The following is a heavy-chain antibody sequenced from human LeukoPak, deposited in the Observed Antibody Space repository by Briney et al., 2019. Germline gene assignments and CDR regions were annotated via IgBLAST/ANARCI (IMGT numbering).Heavy chain of an antibody. Sequence: PGGSLRLSCAASGFTFSSYAMSWVRQAPGKGLEWVSAISGSGGSTYYADSVKGRFTISRDNSKNTLYLQMNSLRAEDTAVYYCAKDLRRNKRGYSSGWSPGGFDYWGQGTLVTVSS. J-gene: IGHJ4*02. CDR3: AKDLRRNKRGYSSGWSPGGFDY. D-gene: IGHD6-19*01. CDR1: GFTFSSYA. V-gene: IGHV3-23*01. CDR2: ISGSGGST.